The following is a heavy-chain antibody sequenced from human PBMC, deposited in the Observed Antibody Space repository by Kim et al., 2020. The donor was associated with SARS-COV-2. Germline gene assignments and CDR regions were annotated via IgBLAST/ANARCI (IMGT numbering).Heavy chain of an antibody. D-gene: IGHD3-22*01. V-gene: IGHV3-30*04. CDR2: ISYDGSNK. CDR3: ASDRPVTMIVVVTGGMDV. CDR1: GFTFSSYA. J-gene: IGHJ6*02. Sequence: GGSLRLSCAASGFTFSSYAMHWVRQAPGKGLEWVAVISYDGSNKYYADSVKGRFTISRDNSKNTLYLQMNSLRAEDTAVYYCASDRPVTMIVVVTGGMDVWGQGTTVTVSS.